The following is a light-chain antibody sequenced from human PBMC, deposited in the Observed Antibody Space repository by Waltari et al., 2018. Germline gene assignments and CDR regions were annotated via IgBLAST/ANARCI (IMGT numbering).Light chain of an antibody. CDR2: DAS. Sequence: DIQMTQSPSSLSASVGDRVTITCRASQSSSSYLNWCKQKPGKAPKLLIYDASSLQSGVPSRFSGSGSGTDFTLTISSLQPEDFATYYCQQSYSTPYTFGQGTKLEIK. CDR1: QSSSSY. J-gene: IGKJ2*01. CDR3: QQSYSTPYT. V-gene: IGKV1-39*01.